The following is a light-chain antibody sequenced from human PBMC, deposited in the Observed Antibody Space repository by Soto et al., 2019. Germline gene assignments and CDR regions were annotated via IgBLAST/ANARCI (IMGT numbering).Light chain of an antibody. CDR2: KAS. CDR1: QTISSW. Sequence: DIQMTRSPSTLSGSVGDRVTITCRASQTISSWLAWYQQKPGKAPKLLIYKASTLKSGVPSRFSGSGSGTEFTLTISSLQPGDFATYYCQHYNSYSEAFGQGTKVDIK. CDR3: QHYNSYSEA. J-gene: IGKJ1*01. V-gene: IGKV1-5*03.